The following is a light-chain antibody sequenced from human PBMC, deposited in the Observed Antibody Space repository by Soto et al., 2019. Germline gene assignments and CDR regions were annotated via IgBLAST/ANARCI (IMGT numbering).Light chain of an antibody. CDR3: QQLNSYPPWVT. Sequence: DIQLTQSPSFLSASVGDRVTITCRASQGISSYLAWYQQKPGKAPKLLIYAASTLQSGVPSRFSGSGSGTEFPLTISSLQPEDFATYYCQQLNSYPPWVTFGPGTKVDI. V-gene: IGKV1-9*01. J-gene: IGKJ3*01. CDR1: QGISSY. CDR2: AAS.